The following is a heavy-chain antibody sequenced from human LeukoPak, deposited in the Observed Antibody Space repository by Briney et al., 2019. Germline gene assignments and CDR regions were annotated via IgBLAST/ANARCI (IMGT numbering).Heavy chain of an antibody. V-gene: IGHV4-59*01. J-gene: IGHJ4*02. D-gene: IGHD4-17*01. CDR2: IYYSGST. Sequence: PSETLSLTCTVSGGSISSYYWSWIRQPPGKGLEWIGYIYYSGSTNYNPSLKSRVTISVDTSKNQFSLKLSSVTAAVTAVYYCARQTVTTGNDYWGQGTLVTVSS. CDR3: ARQTVTTGNDY. CDR1: GGSISSYY.